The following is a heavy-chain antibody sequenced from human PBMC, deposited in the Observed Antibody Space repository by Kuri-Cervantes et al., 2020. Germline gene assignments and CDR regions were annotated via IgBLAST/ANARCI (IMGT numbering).Heavy chain of an antibody. CDR3: ARTHFTGFDP. J-gene: IGHJ5*02. D-gene: IGHD2/OR15-2a*01. Sequence: SGPTLVKPTQTLTLTSTFSGFSLTTSRMRVNWICQPPGKALEWLARIDWDDDKFYITSLKTRLTISKDTSKNQVVLTMTNMDPVDTATYYCARTHFTGFDPWGQGTLVTVSS. CDR1: GFSLTTSRMR. CDR2: IDWDDDK. V-gene: IGHV2-70*04.